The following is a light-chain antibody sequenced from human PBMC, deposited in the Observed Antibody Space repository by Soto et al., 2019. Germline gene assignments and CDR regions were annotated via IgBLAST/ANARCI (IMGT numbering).Light chain of an antibody. J-gene: IGKJ4*01. CDR2: DSS. CDR1: QSVGSS. V-gene: IGKV3-11*01. Sequence: EIVLTQSPATLSLSPGXRATLSCRTSQSVGSSLAWYQQKPGQPPRLLIYDSSNRATGIPGRFSGSGSGTDFTLAISSLEPADFAVYYCQKRSPLFTFGGGTKVDIK. CDR3: QKRSPLFT.